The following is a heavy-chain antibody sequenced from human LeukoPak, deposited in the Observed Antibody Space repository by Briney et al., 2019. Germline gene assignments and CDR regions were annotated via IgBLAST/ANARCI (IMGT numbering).Heavy chain of an antibody. CDR1: GGTFSSYA. V-gene: IGHV1-69*06. D-gene: IGHD3-22*01. J-gene: IGHJ4*02. CDR3: ARDYYDSSGYYFNDY. Sequence: SVKVSCKASGGTFSSYAISWVRQAPGQGLEWMGGIIPIFGTANYAQKFQGRVTITADRSTSTAYMELSSLRSEDTAVYYCARDYYDSSGYYFNDYWGQGTLVTVSS. CDR2: IIPIFGTA.